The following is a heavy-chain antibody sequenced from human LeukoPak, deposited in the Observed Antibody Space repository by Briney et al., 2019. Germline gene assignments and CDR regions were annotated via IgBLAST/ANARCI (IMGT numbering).Heavy chain of an antibody. CDR1: GGSISSGSYY. CDR3: ARGGNWNSYYFDY. D-gene: IGHD1-1*01. CDR2: IYTSGST. V-gene: IGHV4-61*09. Sequence: PSETLSLTCTVSGGSISSGSYYWNWFRQPAGKGLEWIGHIYTSGSTSYNPSLKSRVTISEDTSKNQFSLKLSSVTAADTAVYYCARGGNWNSYYFDYWGQGTLVTVSS. J-gene: IGHJ4*02.